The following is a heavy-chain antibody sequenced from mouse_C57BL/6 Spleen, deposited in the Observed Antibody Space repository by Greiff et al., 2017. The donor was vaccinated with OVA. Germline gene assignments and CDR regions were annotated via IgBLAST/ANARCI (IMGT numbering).Heavy chain of an antibody. CDR1: GFTFSDAW. CDR3: TAYEYDEGGFAY. Sequence: EVKLVESGGGLVQPGGSMKLSCAASGFTFSDAWMDWVRQSPEQGLAWVADLRNKANNHATYYAESVNGRFTISRDESKSSVDLQMNSRRAEDTGRDYCTAYEYDEGGFAYWGQGTLVTGSA. CDR2: LRNKANNHAT. D-gene: IGHD2-4*01. V-gene: IGHV6-6*01. J-gene: IGHJ3*01.